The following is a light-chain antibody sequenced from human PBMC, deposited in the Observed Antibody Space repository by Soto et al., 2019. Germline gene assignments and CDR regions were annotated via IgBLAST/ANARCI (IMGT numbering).Light chain of an antibody. CDR1: QGISTY. CDR2: DAS. J-gene: IGKJ1*01. V-gene: IGKV1-27*01. Sequence: IQMTQSPSSLSASVGDRVTITCRASQGISTYLAWYQQKPGKVPKLLIYDASTLQSGVPSRFSGSGSGTDFTLTISSLQPEDVATYYRQKYNSAPRTFGQQKKV. CDR3: QKYNSAPRT.